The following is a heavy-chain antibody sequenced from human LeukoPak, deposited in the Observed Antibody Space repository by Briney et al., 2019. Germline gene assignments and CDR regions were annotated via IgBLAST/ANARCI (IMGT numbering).Heavy chain of an antibody. J-gene: IGHJ4*02. V-gene: IGHV5-51*01. CDR1: GYSFTSYW. CDR3: ARLGSENYYKKPFDS. D-gene: IGHD3-10*01. Sequence: GESLKISCKGSGYSFTSYWIGWVRQMPGKGLEWMGIIYPGDSDTRYSPSFQGQVTISADKSINTAYLQWSSLKASDTAMYYCARLGSENYYKKPFDSWGQGTLVTVSS. CDR2: IYPGDSDT.